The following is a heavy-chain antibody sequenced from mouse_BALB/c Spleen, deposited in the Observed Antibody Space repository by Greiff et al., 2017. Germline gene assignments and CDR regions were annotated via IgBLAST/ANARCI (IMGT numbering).Heavy chain of an antibody. CDR2: INSNGGST. J-gene: IGHJ4*01. V-gene: IGHV5-6-3*01. D-gene: IGHD2-10*02. CDR1: GFTFSSYG. Sequence: EVKLVESGGGLVQPGGSLKLSCAASGFTFSSYGMSWVRQTPDKRLELVATINSNGGSTYYPDSMKGRFTISRDNAKNTLYLQMSSLKSEDTAMYYCAREYGNLYYYAMDYWGQGTSVTVSS. CDR3: AREYGNLYYYAMDY.